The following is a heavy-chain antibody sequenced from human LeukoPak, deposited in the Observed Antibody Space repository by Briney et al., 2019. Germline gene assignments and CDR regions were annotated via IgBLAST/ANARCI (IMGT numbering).Heavy chain of an antibody. D-gene: IGHD3-10*01. Sequence: GGYLTLSCAASGFTFSSYGMHWVRQAPGKGLEWGAVIWYDGSNKYYADSVKGRFTISRDNSKNTLYLQMNSLRAEDTAVYYCARTYYYGSGSYPWFDPWGQGTLVTVSS. V-gene: IGHV3-33*01. CDR2: IWYDGSNK. J-gene: IGHJ5*02. CDR3: ARTYYYGSGSYPWFDP. CDR1: GFTFSSYG.